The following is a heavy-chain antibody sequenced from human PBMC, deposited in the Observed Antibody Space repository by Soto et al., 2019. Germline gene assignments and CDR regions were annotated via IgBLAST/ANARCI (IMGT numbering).Heavy chain of an antibody. Sequence: GGSLRLSCAASGFTFSSYAMSRVRQAPGKGLEWVSAISGSGGSTYYADSVKGRFTISRDNSKNTLYLQMNSLRAEDTAVYYCAKMVLVVPAASFDYWGQGTLVTVSS. V-gene: IGHV3-23*01. CDR1: GFTFSSYA. D-gene: IGHD2-2*01. CDR2: ISGSGGST. CDR3: AKMVLVVPAASFDY. J-gene: IGHJ4*02.